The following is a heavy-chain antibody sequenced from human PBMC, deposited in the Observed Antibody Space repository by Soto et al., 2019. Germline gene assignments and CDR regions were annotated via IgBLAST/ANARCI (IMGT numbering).Heavy chain of an antibody. J-gene: IGHJ5*02. D-gene: IGHD4-4*01. CDR3: AKDRATTWSHAALNWFDP. Sequence: EVQLLESGGGLVQPGGSLRLSCAASGFTFSSYAMSWFRQAPGQGLEWVSALSGSGGSTYYADSVKGRFTISRDNSKNTLKLQMNSLRAEDTAVYYCAKDRATTWSHAALNWFDPWGQGTLVTVSS. V-gene: IGHV3-23*01. CDR1: GFTFSSYA. CDR2: LSGSGGST.